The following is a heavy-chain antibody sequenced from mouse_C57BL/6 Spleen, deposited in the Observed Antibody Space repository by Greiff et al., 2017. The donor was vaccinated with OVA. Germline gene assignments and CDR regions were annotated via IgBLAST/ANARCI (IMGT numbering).Heavy chain of an antibody. CDR2: IYPGDGDT. D-gene: IGHD2-4*01. CDR3: ARWDYDYDGLYFDV. V-gene: IGHV1-82*01. J-gene: IGHJ1*03. Sequence: QVQLQQSGPELVKPGASVKISCKASGYAFSSSWMNWVKQRPGKGLEWIGRIYPGDGDTNYNGKFKGKATLTADKSSSTAYMQLSSLTSEDSAVYFCARWDYDYDGLYFDVWGTGTTVTVSS. CDR1: GYAFSSSW.